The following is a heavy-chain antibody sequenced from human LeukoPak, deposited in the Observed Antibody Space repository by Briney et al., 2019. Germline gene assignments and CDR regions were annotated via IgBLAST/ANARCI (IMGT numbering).Heavy chain of an antibody. CDR3: ATYDQRLAFDN. D-gene: IGHD6-25*01. Sequence: SETLSLTCLVPGGPMSSHYWSWIRQPAGKGLQWIGRMYTDASTNYNPSLKSRVTMSIDTSKRKCSLSLSSVTAADTAVYYCATYDQRLAFDNWGQGILVTVSS. J-gene: IGHJ4*02. CDR1: GGPMSSHY. V-gene: IGHV4-4*07. CDR2: MYTDAST.